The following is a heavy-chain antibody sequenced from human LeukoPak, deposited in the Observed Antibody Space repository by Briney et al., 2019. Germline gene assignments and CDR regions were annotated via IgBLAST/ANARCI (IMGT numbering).Heavy chain of an antibody. D-gene: IGHD2-15*01. J-gene: IGHJ6*02. CDR3: ASDADLVRGGSWTDVVIYYYDGMDV. Sequence: PSETLSLTCAVYGLSFDGYYWRWIRQLPGKGLEWIGVVNRSGSTNYNPSFKSRVSITVGTYKNKFSLKLSSVTATDTTAYYCASDADLVRGGSWTDVVIYYYDGMDVWGQGTMVTVSS. CDR2: VNRSGST. V-gene: IGHV4-34*01. CDR1: GLSFDGYY.